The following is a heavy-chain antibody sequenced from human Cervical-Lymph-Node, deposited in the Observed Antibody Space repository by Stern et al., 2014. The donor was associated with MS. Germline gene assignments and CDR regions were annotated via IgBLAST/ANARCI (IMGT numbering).Heavy chain of an antibody. V-gene: IGHV4-61*02. Sequence: QVQLQESGPGLVKPSPTLSLTCTVSGASISSGTSHWSWLRPPAGGGLEWIGRLHASGATYYNPSLKSPATISGTTSQNPFSLTRNAVTAADTAVYYCARGHWELLGNNDFDSWGQGTLVTVSS. CDR2: LHASGAT. D-gene: IGHD1-26*01. CDR1: GASISSGTSH. J-gene: IGHJ4*02. CDR3: ARGHWELLGNNDFDS.